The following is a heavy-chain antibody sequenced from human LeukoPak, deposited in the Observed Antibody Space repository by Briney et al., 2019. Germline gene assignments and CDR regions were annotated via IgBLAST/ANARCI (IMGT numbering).Heavy chain of an antibody. CDR1: GFTVSSNY. V-gene: IGHV3-21*01. Sequence: GGSLRLSCAASGFTVSSNYMSWVRQAPGKGLEWVSSISSSSSYIYYADSVKGRFTISRDNAKNSLYLQMNSLRAEDTAVYYCAGLEYNSSSGEPYYYYMDVWGKGTTVTVSS. CDR3: AGLEYNSSSGEPYYYYMDV. D-gene: IGHD6-6*01. J-gene: IGHJ6*03. CDR2: ISSSSSYI.